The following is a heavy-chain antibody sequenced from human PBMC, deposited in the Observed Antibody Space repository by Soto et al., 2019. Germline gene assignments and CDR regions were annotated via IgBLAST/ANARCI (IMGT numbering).Heavy chain of an antibody. CDR2: TYYRSKWYN. CDR1: GDSVSSNSAA. Sequence: QVQLQQSGPGLVKPSQTLSLTCAISGDSVSSNSAAWNWIRQSPSRGLEWLGRTYYRSKWYNDYAVSVKSRITITPYKSKNQFSLPLNSVTPEDTAVYYCARDGYLLLWYYYGMDVWGQGTTVTVSS. D-gene: IGHD2-15*01. CDR3: ARDGYLLLWYYYGMDV. V-gene: IGHV6-1*01. J-gene: IGHJ6*02.